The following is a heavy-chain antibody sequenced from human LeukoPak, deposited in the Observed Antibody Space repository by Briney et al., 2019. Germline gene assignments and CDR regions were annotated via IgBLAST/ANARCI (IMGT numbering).Heavy chain of an antibody. CDR3: ARDIVVVVAATRRNWFDP. Sequence: GGSLRLSCAASGFTFSSYGMHWVRQAPGKGLEWVAVISYDGSNKYYADSVKGRFTISRDNSKNTLYLQMNSLRAEDTAVYYCARDIVVVVAATRRNWFDPWGQGTLVTVSS. V-gene: IGHV3-30*19. CDR1: GFTFSSYG. CDR2: ISYDGSNK. J-gene: IGHJ5*02. D-gene: IGHD2-15*01.